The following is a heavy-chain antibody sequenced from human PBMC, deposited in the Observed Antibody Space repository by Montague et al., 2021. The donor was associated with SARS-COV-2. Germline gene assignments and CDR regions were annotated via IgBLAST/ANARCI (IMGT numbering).Heavy chain of an antibody. CDR3: ARWDPQTLTLIGLRGKSASDY. CDR1: GGSFSGYY. D-gene: IGHD4-23*01. Sequence: SETLSLTCAVYGGSFSGYYWTWIRQSPGKGLEWIAEISHSGTTNYNFNPSLRSRATISVDTSKSQFSLKLSSVTAADTGVYYCARWDPQTLTLIGLRGKSASDYWGQGTLVTVSS. CDR2: ISHSGTT. V-gene: IGHV4-34*01. J-gene: IGHJ4*02.